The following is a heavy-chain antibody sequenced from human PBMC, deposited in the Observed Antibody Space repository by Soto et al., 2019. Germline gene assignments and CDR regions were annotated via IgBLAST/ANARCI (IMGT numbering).Heavy chain of an antibody. Sequence: PSDTLSLTCAVSGVSISSGNWWTWVRQTPQRGLEYIGEIFHDGTANYYPSFERRVAISVDTSKNQLSLKLTSVTAADTAIYFCARLVYDTRLNYMYFDFWGQGALVTVSS. J-gene: IGHJ4*02. V-gene: IGHV4-4*02. D-gene: IGHD2-8*01. CDR2: IFHDGTA. CDR1: GVSISSGNW. CDR3: ARLVYDTRLNYMYFDF.